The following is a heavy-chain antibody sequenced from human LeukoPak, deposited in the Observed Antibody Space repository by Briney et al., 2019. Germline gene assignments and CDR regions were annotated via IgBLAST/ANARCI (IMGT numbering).Heavy chain of an antibody. CDR3: ARSTAGVWYYMDV. J-gene: IGHJ6*03. Sequence: ASVKVSCKASGYTFTSYGISWVRQAPGQGLEWMGGIIPIFGTANYAQKFQGRVTITADKSTSTAYVELSSLRSEDTAVYYCARSTAGVWYYMDVWGKGTTVTVSS. D-gene: IGHD3-16*01. CDR2: IIPIFGTA. V-gene: IGHV1-69*06. CDR1: GYTFTSYG.